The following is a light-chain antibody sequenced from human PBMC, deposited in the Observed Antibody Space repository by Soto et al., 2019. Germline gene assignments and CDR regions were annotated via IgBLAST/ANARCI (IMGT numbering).Light chain of an antibody. CDR1: QTVGGW. Sequence: MTQSPGTLSVSPGERATLFCRASQTVGGWLAWYQQRPGKAPRLLIYDASSVESGVPSRFSGSRSGTTFTLAISSLQPEDFATYYCQHYHSYPYSFGQGTKLEIK. CDR3: QHYHSYPYS. J-gene: IGKJ2*03. CDR2: DAS. V-gene: IGKV1-5*02.